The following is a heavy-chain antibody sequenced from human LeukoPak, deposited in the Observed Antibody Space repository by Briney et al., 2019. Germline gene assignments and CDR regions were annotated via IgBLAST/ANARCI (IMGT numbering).Heavy chain of an antibody. V-gene: IGHV3-30*09. D-gene: IGHD3-22*01. J-gene: IGHJ1*01. CDR1: GFTFSSYA. CDR3: AKDGSVMVNPTHYFDH. CDR2: ISYDGTKT. Sequence: GSLRLSCSASGFTFSSYAMHWVRQAPGKGLEWVAIISYDGTKTFYADSVKGRFAISRDSPGNMLYLQMNSLRAEDTAVYYCAKDGSVMVNPTHYFDHWGQGVLVTVSS.